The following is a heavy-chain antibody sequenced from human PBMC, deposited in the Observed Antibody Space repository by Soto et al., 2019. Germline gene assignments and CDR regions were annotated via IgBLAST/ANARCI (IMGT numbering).Heavy chain of an antibody. D-gene: IGHD3-3*01. CDR3: ARGGGVGVAGSAAFDM. Sequence: QLHLVQSGAVVKKPGASVTVSCSASGYPVTAYYMHWVRQAPGRGLEWMGGINPATGAAKYTQTFQGRVPMTRDTATRTDFMELSGLTSEDTAVFYFARGGGVGVAGSAAFDMWGQGTLVTVSS. J-gene: IGHJ3*02. CDR2: INPATGAA. CDR1: GYPVTAYY. V-gene: IGHV1-2*02.